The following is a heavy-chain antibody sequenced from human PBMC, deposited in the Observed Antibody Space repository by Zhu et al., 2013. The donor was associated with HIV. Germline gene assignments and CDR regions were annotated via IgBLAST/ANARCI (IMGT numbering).Heavy chain of an antibody. CDR3: ATYQLLSPRDKGVYYYYGMDV. Sequence: QVQLVQSGAEVKKPGASVKVSCKASGYTFTSYAMHWVRQAPGQRLEWMGWINAGNGNTKYSQKFQGRVTITRDTSASTAYMELSSLRSEDTAVYYCATYQLLSPRDKGVYYYYGMDVWGQGTTVTVSS. D-gene: IGHD2-2*01. V-gene: IGHV1-3*01. CDR2: INAGNGNT. J-gene: IGHJ6*02. CDR1: GYTFTSYA.